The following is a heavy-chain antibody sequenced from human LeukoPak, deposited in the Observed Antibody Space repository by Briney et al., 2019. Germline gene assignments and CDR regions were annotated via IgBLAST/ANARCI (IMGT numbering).Heavy chain of an antibody. Sequence: ASVKVSCKASGYTFTGYYMHWVRQAPGQGLEWMGWINPNSGGTNYAQKFQGRVTMTRDTSISTAYMELSRLRSDDTAVYYCARDPHYYDSSGAYYYYIDVWGKGTTVTISS. D-gene: IGHD3-22*01. CDR2: INPNSGGT. CDR1: GYTFTGYY. J-gene: IGHJ6*03. CDR3: ARDPHYYDSSGAYYYYIDV. V-gene: IGHV1-2*02.